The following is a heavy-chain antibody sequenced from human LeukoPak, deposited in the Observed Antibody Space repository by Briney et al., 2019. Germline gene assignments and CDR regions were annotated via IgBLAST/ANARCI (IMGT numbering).Heavy chain of an antibody. CDR3: ARDMGSQDSSSWYGAVDY. CDR1: GFTFRSYP. J-gene: IGHJ4*02. CDR2: ISNDGTNK. Sequence: GRSLRLSCAASGFTFRSYPMHWVRQAPGKGLEWVAVISNDGTNKYYADSVRGRFTISRDNSKNTLYLQMNGLRVEDTAVYYCARDMGSQDSSSWYGAVDYWGQGTLVTVSS. D-gene: IGHD6-13*01. V-gene: IGHV3-30-3*01.